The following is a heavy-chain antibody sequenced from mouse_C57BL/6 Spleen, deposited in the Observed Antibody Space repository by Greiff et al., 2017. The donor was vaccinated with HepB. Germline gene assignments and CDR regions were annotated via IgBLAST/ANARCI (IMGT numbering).Heavy chain of an antibody. Sequence: QVQLQQPGAELVKPGASVKMSCKASGYTFTSYWITWVKQRPGQGLEWIGDIYPGSGSTNYNEKFKSKATMTVDTSSSTAYMQLSSLTSEDAAVYYCARGEYDSWFAYWGQGTLVTVSA. CDR2: IYPGSGST. V-gene: IGHV1-55*01. J-gene: IGHJ3*01. D-gene: IGHD2-4*01. CDR3: ARGEYDSWFAY. CDR1: GYTFTSYW.